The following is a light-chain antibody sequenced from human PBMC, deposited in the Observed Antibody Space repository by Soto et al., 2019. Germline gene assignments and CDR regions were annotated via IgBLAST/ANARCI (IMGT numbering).Light chain of an antibody. CDR2: SNN. Sequence: QSVLTQPPSASGTPGQRVTISCSGSSSNIGSNTVNWYQQLPGTAPKLLIYSNNQRPSGVPDRFSGSKSGTSASLAISGLQSEDEADYYCAACDYSLNVFYVFGTGTKLTVL. J-gene: IGLJ1*01. CDR3: AACDYSLNVFYV. V-gene: IGLV1-44*01. CDR1: SSNIGSNT.